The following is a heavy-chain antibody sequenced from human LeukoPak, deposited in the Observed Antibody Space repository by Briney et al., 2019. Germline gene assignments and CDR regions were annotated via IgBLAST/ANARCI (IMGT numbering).Heavy chain of an antibody. Sequence: SETLSLTCTVSGYSISSGYYWGWIRQPPGKGLEWIGSIHHSGSTYYNPTLKSRVTISVDTFKTQISLALSSVTAAETAVYYCVRDRFGMSATGTDFDYWGQGILVTVSS. CDR3: VRDRFGMSATGTDFDY. J-gene: IGHJ4*02. CDR2: IHHSGST. CDR1: GYSISSGYY. D-gene: IGHD6-13*01. V-gene: IGHV4-38-2*02.